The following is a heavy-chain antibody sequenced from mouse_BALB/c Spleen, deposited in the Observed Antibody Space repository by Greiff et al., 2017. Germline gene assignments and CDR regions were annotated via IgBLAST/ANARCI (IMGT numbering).Heavy chain of an antibody. V-gene: IGHV8-12*01. D-gene: IGHD1-1*01. CDR1: GFSLSTSGMS. J-gene: IGHJ2*02. Sequence: QVTLKVSGPGILQPSQTLSLTCSFSGFSLSTSGMSVSWIRQPSGTGREWLAHIYWDADKCYNPSLKSRLIISKDTSSNQVFLKITSVDTADTATYCSAGMITTVVATGLDYWGQGTSLTVSS. CDR2: IYWDADK. CDR3: AGMITTVVATGLDY.